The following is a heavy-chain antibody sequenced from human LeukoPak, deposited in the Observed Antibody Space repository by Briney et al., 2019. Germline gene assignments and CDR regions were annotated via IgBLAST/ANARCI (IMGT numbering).Heavy chain of an antibody. D-gene: IGHD2-2*01. J-gene: IGHJ4*02. CDR3: AREYCSSISCSVDY. Sequence: GGSLRLSCAASGFTVSSNYMSWVRQAPGKGLEWVSDIYSGGSTYYADSVKGRFTISRDNSKNTLYLQMNSLRAEDTAVYYCAREYCSSISCSVDYCGQGNRVTVSS. CDR1: GFTVSSNY. CDR2: IYSGGST. V-gene: IGHV3-66*02.